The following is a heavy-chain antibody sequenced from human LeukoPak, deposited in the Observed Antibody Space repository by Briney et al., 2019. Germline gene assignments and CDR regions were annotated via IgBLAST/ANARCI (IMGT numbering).Heavy chain of an antibody. D-gene: IGHD1-26*01. CDR2: ISSSSSYI. CDR1: GFTFSSFS. CDR3: ARGGVGATINELDY. Sequence: NPGGSLRLSCAASGFTFSSFSMNWVRQAPGKGLEWVSSISSSSSYIYYADSVKGRFTISRDNAKNSLYLQMNSLGAEDTAVYYCARGGVGATINELDYWGQGTLVTVSS. J-gene: IGHJ4*02. V-gene: IGHV3-21*01.